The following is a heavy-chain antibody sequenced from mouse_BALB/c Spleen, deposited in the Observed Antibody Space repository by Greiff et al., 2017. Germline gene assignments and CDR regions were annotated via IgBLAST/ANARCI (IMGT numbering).Heavy chain of an antibody. Sequence: VQLQQSGPGLVAPSQSLSITCTVSGFSLTSYGVHWVRQPPGKGLEWLGVIWAGGSTNYNSALMSRLSISKDNSKSQVFLKMNSLQTDDTAMYYCAREDLLRLPWFAYWGQGTLVTVSA. CDR3: AREDLLRLPWFAY. CDR2: IWAGGST. J-gene: IGHJ3*01. V-gene: IGHV2-9*02. D-gene: IGHD1-2*01. CDR1: GFSLTSYG.